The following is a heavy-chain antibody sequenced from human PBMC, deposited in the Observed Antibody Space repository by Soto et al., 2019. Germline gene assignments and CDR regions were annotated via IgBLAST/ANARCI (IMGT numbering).Heavy chain of an antibody. V-gene: IGHV3-23*01. D-gene: IGHD5-12*01. CDR2: ISVSGGST. CDR3: AKDGGRSSGYVS. CDR1: GFTLSSYA. J-gene: IGHJ4*02. Sequence: EVQLLESGGGLVQPGGSLRLSCAASGFTLSSYAMSWVRQAPGKGLEWVSGISVSGGSTYYADSVRGRFTISRDNSKDTLFLQLNSLRDEETAVYHCAKDGGRSSGYVSGGQGTLVTVSS.